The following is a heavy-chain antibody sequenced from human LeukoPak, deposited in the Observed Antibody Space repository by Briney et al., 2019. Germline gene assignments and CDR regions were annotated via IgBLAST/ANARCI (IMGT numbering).Heavy chain of an antibody. CDR2: KKQDGSEK. CDR3: AGGGSYYYDSSGYYWFDY. V-gene: IGHV3-7*01. J-gene: IGHJ4*02. D-gene: IGHD3-22*01. CDR1: GFTFSSYW. Sequence: GGSLRLSCAASGFTFSSYWMSWVRQAPGKGLEWVANKKQDGSEKYYVDSVKGRFTISRDNAKNSLYLQMNSLRAEDTAVYYCAGGGSYYYDSSGYYWFDYWGQGTLVTVSS.